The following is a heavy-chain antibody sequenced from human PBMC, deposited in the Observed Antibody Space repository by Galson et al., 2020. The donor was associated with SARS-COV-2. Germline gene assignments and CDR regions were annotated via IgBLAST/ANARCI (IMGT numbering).Heavy chain of an antibody. Sequence: GGSLRLSCAASGFTFSDYYMSWIRQAPGKGLEWVSYISSSGSTIYYADSVKGRFTISRDNAKNSLYLQMNSLRAEDTAVYYCARSLGSSTYYYMDVWGKGTTVTSSS. CDR2: ISSSGSTI. J-gene: IGHJ6*03. D-gene: IGHD3-16*01. CDR1: GFTFSDYY. V-gene: IGHV3-11*04. CDR3: ARSLGSSTYYYMDV.